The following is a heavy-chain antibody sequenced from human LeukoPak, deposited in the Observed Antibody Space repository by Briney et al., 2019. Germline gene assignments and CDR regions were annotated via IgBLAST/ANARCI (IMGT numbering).Heavy chain of an antibody. CDR3: ARVSGGDWYYFDF. V-gene: IGHV1-46*01. CDR1: GYTFTSYY. J-gene: IGHJ4*02. D-gene: IGHD2-21*02. Sequence: ASVKVSCKASGYTFTSYYMHWVRQAPGQGLEWMGIINPSGGSTSYAQKFQGRVTMTRDTSISAAYMELSRLGSDDTAVYYCARVSGGDWYYFDFWGQGTLVTVSS. CDR2: INPSGGST.